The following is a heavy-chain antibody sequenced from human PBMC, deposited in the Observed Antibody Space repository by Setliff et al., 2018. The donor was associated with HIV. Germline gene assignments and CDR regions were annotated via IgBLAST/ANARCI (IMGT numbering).Heavy chain of an antibody. V-gene: IGHV4-59*12. CDR2: IYYSGST. Sequence: SETLSLTCTVSDGSFSSDYWTWIRQTPGKGLEWIGYIYYSGSTKYNPSLTSRVTISVDTSRDQFFLKLTSVTADDTAIYYCARGPPFAYWGQGLLVTVSS. J-gene: IGHJ4*02. CDR1: DGSFSSDY. CDR3: ARGPPFAY.